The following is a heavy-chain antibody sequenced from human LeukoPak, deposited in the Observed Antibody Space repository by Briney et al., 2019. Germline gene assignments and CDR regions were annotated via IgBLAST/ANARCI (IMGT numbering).Heavy chain of an antibody. CDR2: ISSSSTTI. CDR1: GFIFSSYR. CDR3: ARDRVYDILTGYRVPYWYFDL. D-gene: IGHD3-9*01. J-gene: IGHJ2*01. V-gene: IGHV3-48*01. Sequence: PGGSLRLSCVGSGFIFSSYRMNWVRQAPGKGLEWISYISSSSTTIYYADSVKGRFTISRDDAKNSLYLQMNSLRAEDTAVYYCARDRVYDILTGYRVPYWYFDLWGRGTLVTVSS.